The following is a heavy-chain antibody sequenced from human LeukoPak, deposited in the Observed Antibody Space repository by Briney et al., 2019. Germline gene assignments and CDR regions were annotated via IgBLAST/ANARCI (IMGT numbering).Heavy chain of an antibody. CDR1: GFTFSIYW. J-gene: IGHJ4*02. Sequence: GGSLRLSCAASGFTFSIYWMSWVRQAPGKGLEWVSGISGSGGSTYYADSVKGRFTISRDNSKNTLYLQMNSLRAEDTAVYYCAKESFIPYRYHSSGYIDYWGQGTLVTVSS. CDR3: AKESFIPYRYHSSGYIDY. CDR2: ISGSGGST. D-gene: IGHD3-22*01. V-gene: IGHV3-23*01.